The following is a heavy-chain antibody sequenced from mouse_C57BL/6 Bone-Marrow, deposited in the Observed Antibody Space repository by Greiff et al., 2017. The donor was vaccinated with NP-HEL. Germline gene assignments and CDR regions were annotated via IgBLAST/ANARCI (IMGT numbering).Heavy chain of an antibody. CDR2: IRSKSNNYAT. Sequence: EVNVVESGGGLVQPKGSLKLSCAASGFSFNTYAMNWVRQAPGKGLEWVARIRSKSNNYATYYADSVKDRFTISRDDSESMLYLQMNNLKTEDTAMYYCVRQRGSGPFAYWGQGTLVTVSA. V-gene: IGHV10-1*01. CDR1: GFSFNTYA. J-gene: IGHJ3*01. CDR3: VRQRGSGPFAY.